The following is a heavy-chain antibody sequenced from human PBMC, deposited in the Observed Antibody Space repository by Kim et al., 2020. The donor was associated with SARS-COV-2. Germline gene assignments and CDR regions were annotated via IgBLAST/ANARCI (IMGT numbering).Heavy chain of an antibody. J-gene: IGHJ6*02. CDR2: IIPIFGTA. CDR1: GGTFSSYA. CDR3: ARDRRRGITMVRVPGDYYYGMDV. Sequence: SVKVSCKASGGTFSSYAISWVRQAPGQGLEWMGGIIPIFGTANYAQKFQGRVTITADESTSTAYMELSSLRSEDTAVYYCARDRRRGITMVRVPGDYYYGMDVWGQGTTVTVSS. V-gene: IGHV1-69*13. D-gene: IGHD3-10*01.